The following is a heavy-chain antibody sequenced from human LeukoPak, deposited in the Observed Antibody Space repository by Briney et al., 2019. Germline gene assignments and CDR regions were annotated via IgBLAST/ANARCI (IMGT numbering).Heavy chain of an antibody. V-gene: IGHV3-7*01. CDR1: GFTFSGYW. D-gene: IGHD3-22*01. CDR2: IKQDGSEK. CDR3: ARVEGYYDSSGYYGY. Sequence: GGSLRLSCAASGFTFSGYWMSWVRQAPGKGLEWVANIKQDGSEKYYVDSVKGRFTISRDNAKNSLYLQMGSLRAEDMAVYYCARVEGYYDSSGYYGYWGQGTLVTVSS. J-gene: IGHJ4*02.